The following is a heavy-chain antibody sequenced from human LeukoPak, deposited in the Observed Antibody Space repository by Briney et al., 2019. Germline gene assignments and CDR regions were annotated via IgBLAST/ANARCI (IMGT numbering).Heavy chain of an antibody. Sequence: SVKVSCKASGGTFSSYAISWVRQAPGQGLEWMGGIIPIFGTANYAQKFQGRVTITTDESTSTAYMELSSLRSEDTAVYYCAILYCSGGSCPSYWGQGTLVTVSS. CDR3: AILYCSGGSCPSY. J-gene: IGHJ4*02. CDR1: GGTFSSYA. V-gene: IGHV1-69*05. CDR2: IIPIFGTA. D-gene: IGHD2-15*01.